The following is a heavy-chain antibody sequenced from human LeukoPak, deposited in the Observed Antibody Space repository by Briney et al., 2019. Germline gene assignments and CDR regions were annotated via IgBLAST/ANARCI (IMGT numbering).Heavy chain of an antibody. Sequence: PSETLSLTCTVSGGSISSSSYYWGWIRQPPGKGLEWIGSIYYSGSTYYNPSLKSRVTISVDTSKNQFSLKLTSVTAADTAVYYCARGRDGGNYTPLDLWGQGTLVTVSS. CDR1: GGSISSSSYY. D-gene: IGHD4-23*01. CDR3: ARGRDGGNYTPLDL. CDR2: IYYSGST. V-gene: IGHV4-39*07. J-gene: IGHJ5*02.